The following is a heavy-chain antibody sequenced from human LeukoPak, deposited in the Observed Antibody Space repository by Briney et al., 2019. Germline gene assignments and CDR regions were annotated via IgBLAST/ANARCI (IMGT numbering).Heavy chain of an antibody. CDR1: GFTLSYYW. CDR2: IRPDGSEK. Sequence: PGGSLRPSCAASGFTLSYYWMSWVRQAPGKGLQWVANIRPDGSEKFHVDSLKGRFTISRDNAKNSLYLEMNSLRGDDTAVYYCARDGGYYGPDYWGQGTLVTVSS. V-gene: IGHV3-7*04. J-gene: IGHJ4*02. CDR3: ARDGGYYGPDY. D-gene: IGHD3-10*01.